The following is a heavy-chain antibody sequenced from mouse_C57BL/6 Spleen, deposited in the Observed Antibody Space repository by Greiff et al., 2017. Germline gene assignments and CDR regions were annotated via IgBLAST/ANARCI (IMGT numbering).Heavy chain of an antibody. CDR1: GFTFSNYW. D-gene: IGHD5-5*01. V-gene: IGHV6-3*01. CDR2: IRLKSENYAT. Sequence: EVKLEESGGGLVQPGGSMKLSCVASGFTFSNYWMNWVRQSPEKGLEWVAQIRLKSENYATHYAESVKGRFTISRDDSKSSVYLQMNNLRAEDTGIYYCTALPYGYFDVWGTGTTVTVSS. J-gene: IGHJ1*03. CDR3: TALPYGYFDV.